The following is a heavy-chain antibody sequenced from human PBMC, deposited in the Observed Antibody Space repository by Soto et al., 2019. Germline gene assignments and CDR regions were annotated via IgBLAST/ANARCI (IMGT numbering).Heavy chain of an antibody. D-gene: IGHD2-21*02. CDR1: GFTFSSYG. J-gene: IGHJ4*02. CDR3: ARGSQAYCGGDCDLERDY. V-gene: IGHV3-33*01. CDR2: IWYDGSNK. Sequence: PGGSLSLSSAESGFTFSSYGTHWVRQAPGKGLEWVAVIWYDGSNKYYADSVKGRFTISRDNSKNTLYLPMNSLRAEDTAVYYCARGSQAYCGGDCDLERDYWRQGTLV.